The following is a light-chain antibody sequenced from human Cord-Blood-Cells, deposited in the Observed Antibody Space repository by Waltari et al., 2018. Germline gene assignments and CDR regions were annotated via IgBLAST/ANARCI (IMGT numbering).Light chain of an antibody. V-gene: IGLV2-23*01. CDR3: CSYAGSYVV. Sequence: QSALTQPASASGSPGQSITISCTGTSRDVGSYTLVSWYQQHSGKAPKLMIYEGSKRPSGVSNRFSGSKSGNTASLTISGLQAEDEADYYCCSYAGSYVVFGGGTKLTVL. CDR1: SRDVGSYTL. J-gene: IGLJ2*01. CDR2: EGS.